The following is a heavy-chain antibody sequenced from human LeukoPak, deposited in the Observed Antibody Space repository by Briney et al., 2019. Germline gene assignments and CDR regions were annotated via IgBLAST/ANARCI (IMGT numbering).Heavy chain of an antibody. CDR1: GFTFSSYA. Sequence: PGGSLRLSCAASGFTFSSYAMHWVRQAPGKGLEWVAVISYDGSNKYYADSVKGRFTISRDNSKNTLYLQMNSLRAEDTAVYYCAREGREGCGGNSDGYFDYWGQGTLVTVSS. CDR2: ISYDGSNK. CDR3: AREGREGCGGNSDGYFDY. J-gene: IGHJ4*02. V-gene: IGHV3-30*04. D-gene: IGHD4-23*01.